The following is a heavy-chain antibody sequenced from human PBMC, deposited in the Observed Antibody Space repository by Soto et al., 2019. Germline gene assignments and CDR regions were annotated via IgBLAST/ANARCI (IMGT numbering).Heavy chain of an antibody. D-gene: IGHD3-22*01. Sequence: QLQLQESGPGLVKPSETLSLTCTVSGGSISSSSYYWGWIRQPPGKGLVWFGSIYYSGSTYYNPFLKSRVTISVDTSKNQFSLKLSSVTAADTAVYYCARQEGYYYDSSGYPAYFDYWGQGTLVTVSS. V-gene: IGHV4-39*01. CDR2: IYYSGST. J-gene: IGHJ4*02. CDR1: GGSISSSSYY. CDR3: ARQEGYYYDSSGYPAYFDY.